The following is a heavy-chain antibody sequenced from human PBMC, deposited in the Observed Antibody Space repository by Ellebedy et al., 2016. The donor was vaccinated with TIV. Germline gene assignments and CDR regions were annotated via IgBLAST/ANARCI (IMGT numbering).Heavy chain of an antibody. J-gene: IGHJ3*02. CDR2: INEDGSEK. D-gene: IGHD1-1*01. Sequence: GESLKISCAASGFTFSSYWMTWVRQAPGKGLEWVANINEDGSEKYFVDSVKGRFITSRDNAKNSLYLQMNSLRAEDTAVYHCAKPWFRNDFDIWGQGTMVTVSS. CDR1: GFTFSSYW. V-gene: IGHV3-7*03. CDR3: AKPWFRNDFDI.